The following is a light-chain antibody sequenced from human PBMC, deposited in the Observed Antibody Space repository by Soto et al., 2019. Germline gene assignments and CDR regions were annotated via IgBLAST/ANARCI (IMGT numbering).Light chain of an antibody. Sequence: DIVMTQSPDSLAVSLGERATINCKSSQSVLYSSNNKKYLAWYQQKAGQPPKLLIYWASTRESGVPDRFSGSGSGTDFTLTISSLQAEDVAVYYCQQYYSTPPTFGQGTKLEIK. J-gene: IGKJ2*01. CDR3: QQYYSTPPT. CDR2: WAS. V-gene: IGKV4-1*01. CDR1: QSVLYSSNNKKY.